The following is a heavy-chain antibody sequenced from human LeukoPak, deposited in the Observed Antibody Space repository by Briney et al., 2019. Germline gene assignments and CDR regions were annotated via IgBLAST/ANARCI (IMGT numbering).Heavy chain of an antibody. CDR1: GFTFSSYA. CDR2: ISGSGGST. CDR3: AEEPQQSPQLGAEYFHH. Sequence: PAGSLRLSGAASGFTFSSYAMSWVRQAPGKGLVWVSAISGSGGSTYYADSVKGRFTISRDNSKNTLYLQMNSLRAEDTARYNCAEEPQQSPQLGAEYFHHWCQGTVVTVSA. D-gene: IGHD2-2*01. J-gene: IGHJ1*01. V-gene: IGHV3-23*01.